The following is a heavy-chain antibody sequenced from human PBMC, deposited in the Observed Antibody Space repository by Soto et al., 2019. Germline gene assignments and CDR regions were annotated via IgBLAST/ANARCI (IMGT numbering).Heavy chain of an antibody. V-gene: IGHV4-30-4*01. CDR1: GAYVTSGDYY. J-gene: IGHJ4*02. D-gene: IGHD3-3*01. CDR2: MHDSGTN. CDR3: ARGGLYDLWSGLFD. Sequence: QAKLQASGPGLVRPSQTLSLSCSVSGAYVTSGDYYWNWISQPPGTGREWLGYMHDSGTNSYNPSLKSPVTISRDTSKNQFSLKLTSVSAADTAVYFCARGGLYDLWSGLFDWGQGIRVTVSS.